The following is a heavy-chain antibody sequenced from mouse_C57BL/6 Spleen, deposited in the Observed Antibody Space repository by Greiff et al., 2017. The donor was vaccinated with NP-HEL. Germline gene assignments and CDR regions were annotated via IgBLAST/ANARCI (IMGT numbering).Heavy chain of an antibody. D-gene: IGHD2-3*01. V-gene: IGHV5-12*01. CDR1: GFTFSAYY. CDR2: FSNGGGSI. J-gene: IGHJ4*01. CDR3: ARIYDGYYHAVDD. Sequence: EVQLVESGGGLVQPGGSLKLSCAASGFTFSAYYMYWVRQTPEKRLEWVAYFSNGGGSIYYLDTLKGRFPIPRDTAMNPLYLQRSGRKSEDTAVYYCARIYDGYYHAVDDWGQGTTVTVSS.